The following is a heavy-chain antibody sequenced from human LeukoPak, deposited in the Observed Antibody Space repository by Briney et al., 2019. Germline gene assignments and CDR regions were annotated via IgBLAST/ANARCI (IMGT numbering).Heavy chain of an antibody. Sequence: KPSETLSLTCTVSGGSSSNSGYYWGWIRQPPGKRLEWIGSIYYSGDTYYNPSLKSRVTISVDTSKNQFSLKLSSVTAADTTVYYCARAYNRATFDYWGQGTLVTVSS. V-gene: IGHV4-39*01. CDR3: ARAYNRATFDY. D-gene: IGHD1-14*01. J-gene: IGHJ4*02. CDR2: IYYSGDT. CDR1: GGSSSNSGYY.